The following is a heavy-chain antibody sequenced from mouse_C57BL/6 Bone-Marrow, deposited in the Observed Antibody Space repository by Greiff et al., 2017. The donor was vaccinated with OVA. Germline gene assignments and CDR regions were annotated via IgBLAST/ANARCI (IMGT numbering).Heavy chain of an antibody. V-gene: IGHV1-26*01. CDR2: INPNNGGT. Sequence: EVQLQQSGPELVKPGASVKISCKASGYTFTDYYMNWVKQSHGKSLEWIGDINPNNGGTSYNQKFKGKATLTVDKSSSTAYMELRSLTSEDSAVYYCTHDYDERGFAYWGQGTLVTVSA. J-gene: IGHJ3*01. CDR1: GYTFTDYY. D-gene: IGHD2-4*01. CDR3: THDYDERGFAY.